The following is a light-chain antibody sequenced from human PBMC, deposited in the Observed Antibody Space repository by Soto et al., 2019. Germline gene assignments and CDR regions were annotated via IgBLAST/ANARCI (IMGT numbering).Light chain of an antibody. J-gene: IGKJ4*01. Sequence: EIVLTQSPATLSLSPGERATLSCMACQSVSSYLAWYQQKPGQAPRLLIYDASNRATGIPARFSGSGSGTDFTLTISSLEPEDFAVYYCQQRSNWPLTFGGGTKVEIK. CDR1: QSVSSY. CDR3: QQRSNWPLT. V-gene: IGKV3-11*01. CDR2: DAS.